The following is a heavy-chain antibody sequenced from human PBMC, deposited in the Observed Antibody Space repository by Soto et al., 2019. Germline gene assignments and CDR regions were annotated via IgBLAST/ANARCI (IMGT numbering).Heavy chain of an antibody. V-gene: IGHV3-15*07. CDR3: TTERSSWFGVQLWSPEGFYYYYGMDV. Sequence: GGSLRLSCAASGFTFSNAWMNWVRQAPGKGLEWVGRIKSKTDGGTTDYAAPVKGRFTISRDDSKNTLYLQMNSLKTEDTAVYYCTTERSSWFGVQLWSPEGFYYYYGMDVWGQGTTVTVSS. CDR2: IKSKTDGGTT. J-gene: IGHJ6*02. CDR1: GFTFSNAW. D-gene: IGHD5-18*01.